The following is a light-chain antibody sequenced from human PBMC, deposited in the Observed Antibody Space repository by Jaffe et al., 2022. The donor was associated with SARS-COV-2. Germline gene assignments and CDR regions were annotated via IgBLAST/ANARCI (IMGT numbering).Light chain of an antibody. J-gene: IGKJ1*01. CDR1: QSVSSY. CDR2: GAS. V-gene: IGKV3-15*01. CDR3: QQYNDWPRT. Sequence: ETVMTQSPGTLSVSPGDRATLSCRASQSVSSYLAWYQLKPGQAPRLLLYGASTRATGVPARFSGSGSGTEFTLTISSLQSEDFAVYCCQQYNDWPRTFGQGTKVEIK.